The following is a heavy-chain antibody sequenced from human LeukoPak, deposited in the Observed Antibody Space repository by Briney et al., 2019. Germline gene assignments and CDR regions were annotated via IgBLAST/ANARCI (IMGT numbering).Heavy chain of an antibody. CDR1: GGSISSFY. J-gene: IGHJ4*02. Sequence: SETLSLTCSVSGGSISSFYWSWIRQPPGKGLEWIGYVSYIGSTSYNPSLKSRVTISVDTSKNQFSLKLSSVTAADTTVYYCAREAIAVAGTGIDYWGQGTLVTVSS. CDR3: AREAIAVAGTGIDY. CDR2: VSYIGST. V-gene: IGHV4-59*01. D-gene: IGHD6-19*01.